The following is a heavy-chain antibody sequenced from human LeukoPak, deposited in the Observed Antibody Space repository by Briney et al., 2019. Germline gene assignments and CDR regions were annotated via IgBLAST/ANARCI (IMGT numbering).Heavy chain of an antibody. CDR2: INPNSGGT. Sequence: ASVKVSCKASGYTFTGYYMHWVRQAPGQGLEWMGWINPNSGGTNYAQKFQGRVTMTRDTSISTAYMELSRLRSDDTAVYYCARDPYYDSSGYWEYWGQGTLVTVSS. CDR1: GYTFTGYY. D-gene: IGHD3-22*01. CDR3: ARDPYYDSSGYWEY. V-gene: IGHV1-2*02. J-gene: IGHJ4*02.